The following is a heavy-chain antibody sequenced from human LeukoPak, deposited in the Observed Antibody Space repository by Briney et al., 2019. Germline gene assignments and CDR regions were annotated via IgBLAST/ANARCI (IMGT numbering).Heavy chain of an antibody. CDR3: ARDKIAGPLEQLVPSDFQH. CDR1: GFTFSSYS. D-gene: IGHD6-13*01. CDR2: IGSSSSTI. V-gene: IGHV3-48*01. J-gene: IGHJ1*01. Sequence: GGSLRLSCAASGFTFSSYSMNWVRQAPGKGLEWVSYIGSSSSTIYYADSVKGRFTISRDNAKNSLYLQMNSLRAEDTAVYYCARDKIAGPLEQLVPSDFQHWGQGTLVTVSS.